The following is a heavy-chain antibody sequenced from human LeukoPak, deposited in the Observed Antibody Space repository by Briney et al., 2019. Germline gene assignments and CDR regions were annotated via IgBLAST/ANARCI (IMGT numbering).Heavy chain of an antibody. D-gene: IGHD3-3*01. J-gene: IGHJ4*02. V-gene: IGHV3-33*08. CDR2: IWYDGSNK. CDR1: GFTFNNYA. Sequence: GGSLRLSCAASGFTFNNYAMSWVRQAPGKGLEWVAVIWYDGSNKYYADSVKGRFTISRDNSKNTLYLQMNSLRAEDTAVYYCARDDDFWSGYFDYWGQGTLVTVSS. CDR3: ARDDDFWSGYFDY.